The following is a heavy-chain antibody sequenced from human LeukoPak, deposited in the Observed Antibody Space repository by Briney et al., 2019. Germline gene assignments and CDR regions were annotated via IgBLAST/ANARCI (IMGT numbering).Heavy chain of an antibody. V-gene: IGHV3-23*01. J-gene: IGHJ6*02. CDR1: GFTFSSYA. CDR3: AKRSRMVAATLGYYGMDV. D-gene: IGHD2-15*01. Sequence: GGSLRLSCAASGFTFSSYAMSWVRQAPGKGLEWVSAISGSGGSTYYADSVKGRFTISRDNSKNTLYLQMNSLRAEDTAVYYCAKRSRMVAATLGYYGMDVWGQGTTVTVSS. CDR2: ISGSGGST.